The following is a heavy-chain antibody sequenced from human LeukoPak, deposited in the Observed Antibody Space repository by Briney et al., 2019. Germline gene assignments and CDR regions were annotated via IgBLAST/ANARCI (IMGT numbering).Heavy chain of an antibody. CDR3: ARDLYSSSWYDY. Sequence: SETLSLTCTVSGGSISSYYWSWIRQPPGKGLXWIGYIYYSGSTNYNPSLKSRVTISVDTSKNQFSLKLSSVTAADTAVYYCARDLYSSSWYDYWGQGTLVTVSS. CDR2: IYYSGST. J-gene: IGHJ4*02. V-gene: IGHV4-59*01. CDR1: GGSISSYY. D-gene: IGHD6-13*01.